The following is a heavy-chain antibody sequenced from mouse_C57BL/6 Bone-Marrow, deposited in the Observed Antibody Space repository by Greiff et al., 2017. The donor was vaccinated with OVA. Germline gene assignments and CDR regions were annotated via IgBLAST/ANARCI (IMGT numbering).Heavy chain of an antibody. CDR1: GYTFTSYW. Sequence: VQLQQPGAELVKPGASVKMSCKASGYTFTSYWITWVKQRPGQGLEWIGDIYPGSGSTNYNEKFKSKATLTVHTSSSTAYMQLSSLTSEYSAVYYCASFTTVVLHYYAMDYWGQGTSVTVSS. V-gene: IGHV1-55*01. J-gene: IGHJ4*01. D-gene: IGHD1-1*01. CDR2: IYPGSGST. CDR3: ASFTTVVLHYYAMDY.